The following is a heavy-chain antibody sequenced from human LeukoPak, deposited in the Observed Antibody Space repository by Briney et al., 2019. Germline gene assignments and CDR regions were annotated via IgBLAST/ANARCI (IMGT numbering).Heavy chain of an antibody. V-gene: IGHV3-48*03. Sequence: GGSLRLSCAASGFTFSSYEMNWVRQAPGKGLEWVSYISSSSGTTIYYADSVKGRFTISRDNAKNSLYLQMNSLRVEDTAVYYWAGEPRLGYWGQGNLVIVSS. D-gene: IGHD3-22*01. CDR1: GFTFSSYE. CDR3: AGEPRLGY. J-gene: IGHJ4*02. CDR2: ISSSSGTTI.